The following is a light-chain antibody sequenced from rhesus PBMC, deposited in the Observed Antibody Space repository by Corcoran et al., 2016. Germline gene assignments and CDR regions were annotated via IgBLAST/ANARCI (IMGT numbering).Light chain of an antibody. J-gene: IGKJ4*01. CDR3: QQYYSTPLT. Sequence: DIVMTQSPDSLAVSLGERVTINCKSSQSLLYSSNNKNYLAWYQQKPGQAPKLHIYWASTRESGVPQRFSGGGAGTDFTLTISGLQAEDVAVYYWQQYYSTPLTFGGGTKVEIK. V-gene: IGKV4-1*01. CDR1: QSLLYSSNNKNY. CDR2: WAS.